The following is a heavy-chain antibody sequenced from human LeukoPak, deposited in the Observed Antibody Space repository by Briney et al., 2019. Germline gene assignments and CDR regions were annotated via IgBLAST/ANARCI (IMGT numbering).Heavy chain of an antibody. J-gene: IGHJ4*02. Sequence: ASVKVSCKVSGYTLTELSMHWVRQAPGKGLEWMGGFDPEDGETIYAQKFQGRVTMTRNTSISTAYMELSSLRSEDTAVYYCARGRDGMNDYWGQGTLVTVSS. CDR3: ARGRDGMNDY. V-gene: IGHV1-24*01. CDR2: FDPEDGET. CDR1: GYTLTELS. D-gene: IGHD5-24*01.